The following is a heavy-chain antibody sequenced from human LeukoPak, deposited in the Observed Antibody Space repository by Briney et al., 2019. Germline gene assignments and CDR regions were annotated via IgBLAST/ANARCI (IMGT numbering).Heavy chain of an antibody. CDR2: IIPIFGTA. Sequence: SVKVSCKASGGTFSRYAISWVREAPGQGLEWMGRIIPIFGTANYAQKFQGRVTITTDESTSTAYMELSSLRSEDTAVYYCARGYYYDSSGYYWSFDPWGQGTLVTVSS. J-gene: IGHJ5*02. CDR3: ARGYYYDSSGYYWSFDP. V-gene: IGHV1-69*05. CDR1: GGTFSRYA. D-gene: IGHD3-22*01.